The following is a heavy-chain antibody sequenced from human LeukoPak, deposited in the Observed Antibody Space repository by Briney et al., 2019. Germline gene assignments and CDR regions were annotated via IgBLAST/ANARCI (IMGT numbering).Heavy chain of an antibody. Sequence: SETLSLTCAVYGGSFSGYYWSWIRQPPGKGLEWVGEINHSGSTNYNPSLKSRVTISVDTSKNQFSLKLSSVTAADTAVYYCARGYCSSTSCYTDAFDIWGQGTMVTVSS. V-gene: IGHV4-34*01. CDR2: INHSGST. J-gene: IGHJ3*02. CDR1: GGSFSGYY. D-gene: IGHD2-2*02. CDR3: ARGYCSSTSCYTDAFDI.